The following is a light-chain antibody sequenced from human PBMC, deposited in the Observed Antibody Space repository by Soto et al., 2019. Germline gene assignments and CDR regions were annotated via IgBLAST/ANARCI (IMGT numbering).Light chain of an antibody. J-gene: IGLJ3*02. CDR3: CSYTSSSTLV. Sequence: QSALTQPASVSGSPGQSITISCTGTSSDIGGYNSVSWYQQHPDKAPKLMIYDVTNRPSGISNRFSGSKSGNTASLTVSGLQAEDEADYYCCSYTSSSTLVFGGGTQLTVL. CDR1: SSDIGGYNS. V-gene: IGLV2-14*01. CDR2: DVT.